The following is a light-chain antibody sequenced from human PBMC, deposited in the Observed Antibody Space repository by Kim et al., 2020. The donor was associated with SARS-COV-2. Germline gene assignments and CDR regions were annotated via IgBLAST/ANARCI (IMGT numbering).Light chain of an antibody. J-gene: IGKJ1*01. CDR2: GAS. CDR1: QSVSSN. V-gene: IGKV3-15*01. CDR3: QQYNNWPRRT. Sequence: EIVMTQSPATLSVSPGERATLSCRASQSVSSNLAWYQQKPGQAPRLLIYGASTMATGIPARFSGSGSGTEFTLTISSLQSEDFAVYYCQQYNNWPRRTFGQGTKVDI.